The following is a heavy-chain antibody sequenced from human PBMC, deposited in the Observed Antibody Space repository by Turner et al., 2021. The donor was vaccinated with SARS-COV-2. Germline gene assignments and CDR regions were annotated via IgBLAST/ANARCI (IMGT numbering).Heavy chain of an antibody. CDR3: AREESSSFGAYGMDV. CDR1: GFTFSSYW. CDR2: IKQDGSER. Sequence: EVQPVESGGGLVQPGGSLRLSCAASGFTFSSYWMNWVRQAPGKGLEWVANIKQDGSERYYVDSVKGRFTISRDNAKNSLYLQMNSLRAEDTAVYFCAREESSSFGAYGMDVWGQGTTVTVSS. J-gene: IGHJ6*02. D-gene: IGHD2-2*01. V-gene: IGHV3-7*03.